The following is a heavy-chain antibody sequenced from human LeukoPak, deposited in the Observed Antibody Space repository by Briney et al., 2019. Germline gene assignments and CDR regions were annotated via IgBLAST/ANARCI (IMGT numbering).Heavy chain of an antibody. CDR3: ATYSGAHHKTFDS. D-gene: IGHD1-26*01. CDR1: GFSFSSYW. CDR2: IKEDESEK. J-gene: IGHJ4*02. V-gene: IGHV3-7*03. Sequence: GGSLRLSCSASGFSFSSYWMSWVRQAPGKGLEWVANIKEDESEKDYVDSVKGRFTISRDNAKNSLYLQMSSLRAEDTAVYYCATYSGAHHKTFDSWGQGTLVTVSS.